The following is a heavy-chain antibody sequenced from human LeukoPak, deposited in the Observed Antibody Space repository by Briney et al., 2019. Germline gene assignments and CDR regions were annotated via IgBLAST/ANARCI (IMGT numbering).Heavy chain of an antibody. CDR2: ISGSGGST. CDR3: AKDPNYYGSGSYGDFQH. D-gene: IGHD3-10*01. V-gene: IGHV3-23*01. CDR1: GFTFSSYG. Sequence: GGSLRLSCAASGFTFSSYGMSWVRQAPGKGLEWVSAISGSGGSTYYADSVKGRFTISRDNSKNTLYLQMNSLRAEDTAVYYCAKDPNYYGSGSYGDFQHWGQGTLVTVSS. J-gene: IGHJ1*01.